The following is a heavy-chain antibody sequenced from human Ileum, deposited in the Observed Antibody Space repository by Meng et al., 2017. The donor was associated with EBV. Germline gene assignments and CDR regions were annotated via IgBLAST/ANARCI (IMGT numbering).Heavy chain of an antibody. Sequence: QGLGPGLVKPSGTLSLTCAVSGGYISSSNWWSWARQPPGKGLEWIGKIYHSGITIYNPSLKSRVTMSVDNSKNQFSLKLNSMTAADTAVYYCARDPTGGEDHQRVWGQGTLVTVSS. CDR2: IYHSGIT. D-gene: IGHD1-14*01. CDR3: ARDPTGGEDHQRV. J-gene: IGHJ4*02. V-gene: IGHV4-4*02. CDR1: GGYISSSNW.